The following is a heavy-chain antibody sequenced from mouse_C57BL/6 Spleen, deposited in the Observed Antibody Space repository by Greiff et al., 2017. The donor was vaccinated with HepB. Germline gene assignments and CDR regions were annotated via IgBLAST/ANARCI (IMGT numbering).Heavy chain of an antibody. CDR1: GYTFTSYW. CDR3: ARSWGTTVPFFRD. CDR2: IDPSDSET. J-gene: IGHJ2*01. D-gene: IGHD1-1*01. Sequence: QVQLQQPGAELVRPGSSVKLSCKASGYTFTSYWMHWVKQRPIQGLEWIGNIDPSDSETHYNQKFKDKATLTVDKSSSTAYMQLSSLTSEDSAVYYCARSWGTTVPFFRDWGQGTTLTVSS. V-gene: IGHV1-52*01.